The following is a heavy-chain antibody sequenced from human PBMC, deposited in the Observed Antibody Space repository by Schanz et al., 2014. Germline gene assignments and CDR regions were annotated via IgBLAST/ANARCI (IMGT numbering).Heavy chain of an antibody. CDR3: ARVGRDYISSSVLDSLHY. CDR1: GFTFSAYW. D-gene: IGHD6-6*01. CDR2: INQAASVQ. V-gene: IGHV3-7*01. Sequence: EVQLVEYGGGLVQPGESLRLSCAASGFTFSAYWMAWVRQAPGKGLEWVAAINQAASVQYYVDSVKGRFTISRDNTKNTLFLQMNNLRPEDTAMYFCARVGRDYISSSVLDSLHYWGQGSLVTVS. J-gene: IGHJ4*02.